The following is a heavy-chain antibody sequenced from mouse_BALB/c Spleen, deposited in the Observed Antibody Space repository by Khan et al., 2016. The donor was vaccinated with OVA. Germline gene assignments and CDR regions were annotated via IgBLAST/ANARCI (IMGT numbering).Heavy chain of an antibody. Sequence: EVQLVESGGDLVQPGGSRKLSCAASGFTFSSYGMHWVRQAPEKGLEWVAYISGDSNTINYEHTVKGRFTISRDKPRNTLFLQMTSLMSEDTAMYSCATSYFYGYYFDYWGPGTTLTVSS. V-gene: IGHV5-17*02. CDR3: ATSYFYGYYFDY. J-gene: IGHJ2*01. D-gene: IGHD1-1*01. CDR1: GFTFSSYG. CDR2: ISGDSNTI.